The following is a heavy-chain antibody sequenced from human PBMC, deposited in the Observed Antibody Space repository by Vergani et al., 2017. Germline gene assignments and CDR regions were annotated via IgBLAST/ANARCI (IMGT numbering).Heavy chain of an antibody. CDR3: ASPRPYYYDSSGTADAFDI. CDR2: IDPSDSYT. CDR1: EYSFTSYW. V-gene: IGHV5-10-1*03. J-gene: IGHJ3*02. Sequence: EVQLVQSGAEVKKPGESLRISCKGSEYSFTSYWISWVRQMPGKGLEWMGRIDPSDSYTNYSPSFQGHVTISADKSISTAYLQWSSLKASDTAMYYCASPRPYYYDSSGTADAFDIWGQGTMVTVSS. D-gene: IGHD3-22*01.